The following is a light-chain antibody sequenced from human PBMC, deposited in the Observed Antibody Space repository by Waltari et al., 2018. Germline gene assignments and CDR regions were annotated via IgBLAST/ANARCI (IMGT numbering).Light chain of an antibody. Sequence: EIVLTQSPGTLSLSPGERATLSCRTSQSVSTTSLAWYQQKPGQAPRLLIYGAPTRATGIPDRFSGSGSGTDFTLTISRLEPEDFAVYYCQQYSGSPYTFGQGTKLEIK. V-gene: IGKV3-20*01. CDR2: GAP. J-gene: IGKJ2*01. CDR3: QQYSGSPYT. CDR1: QSVSTTS.